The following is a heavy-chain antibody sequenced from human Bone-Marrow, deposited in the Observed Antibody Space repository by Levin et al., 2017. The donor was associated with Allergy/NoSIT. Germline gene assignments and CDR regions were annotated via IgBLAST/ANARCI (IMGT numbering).Heavy chain of an antibody. CDR3: AKGTTTGTTRSDY. Sequence: GGSLRLSFAASGFTFSSYAMSWVRQAPGKGLEWISSIVNSGSTYYAESVKGRFTISRDNSKNTLYLQMNSLRADDTAEYYCAKGTTTGTTRSDYWGQGTLVTVSS. CDR1: GFTFSSYA. V-gene: IGHV3-23*01. CDR2: IVNSGST. J-gene: IGHJ4*02. D-gene: IGHD1-1*01.